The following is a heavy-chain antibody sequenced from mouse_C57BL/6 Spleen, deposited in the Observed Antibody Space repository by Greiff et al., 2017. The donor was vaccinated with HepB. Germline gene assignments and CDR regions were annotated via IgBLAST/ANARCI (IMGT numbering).Heavy chain of an antibody. CDR2: ILPGSGST. CDR3: ARGGDYYGSSYGLFAY. V-gene: IGHV1-9*01. Sequence: VQLKQSGAELMKPGASVKLSCKATGYTFTGYWIEWVKQRPGHGLEWIGEILPGSGSTNYNEKFKGKATFTADTSSNTAYMQLSSLTTEDSAIYYCARGGDYYGSSYGLFAYWGQGTLVTVSA. D-gene: IGHD1-1*01. J-gene: IGHJ3*01. CDR1: GYTFTGYW.